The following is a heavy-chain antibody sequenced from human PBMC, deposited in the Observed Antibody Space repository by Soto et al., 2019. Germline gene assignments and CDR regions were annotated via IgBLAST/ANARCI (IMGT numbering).Heavy chain of an antibody. CDR1: GGPFNNYA. Sequence: GASVKVSCTASGGPFNNYAISWVRHAPGQGLEWMGGIIPIFGTANYAQNFQGRVTITADESTSTAYMELRSLSSEDTALYYCARGAHYESSGYYYFYWGQGTLVTVSS. V-gene: IGHV1-69*13. D-gene: IGHD3-22*01. CDR2: IIPIFGTA. J-gene: IGHJ4*02. CDR3: ARGAHYESSGYYYFY.